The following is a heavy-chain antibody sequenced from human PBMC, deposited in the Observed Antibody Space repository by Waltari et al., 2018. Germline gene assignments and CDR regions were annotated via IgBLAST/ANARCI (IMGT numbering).Heavy chain of an antibody. CDR2: IYYSGST. CDR1: GGPIRSYS. CDR3: ARGAYFDY. J-gene: IGHJ4*02. Sequence: QVQLQESGPGLVKPSETLSLPCTVSGGPIRSYSWSWIRQPPGKGLEWIGYIYYSGSTNYNPSLKSRVTISVDTSKNQFSLKLSSVTAADTAVYYCARGAYFDYWGQGTLVTVSS. V-gene: IGHV4-59*01.